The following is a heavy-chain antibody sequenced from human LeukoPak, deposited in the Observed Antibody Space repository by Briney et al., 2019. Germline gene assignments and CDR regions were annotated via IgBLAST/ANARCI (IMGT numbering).Heavy chain of an antibody. CDR1: GFTFSSYV. CDR2: ISYDGSNK. V-gene: IGHV3-30-3*01. J-gene: IGHJ4*02. D-gene: IGHD2-15*01. Sequence: PGGSLRLSCAASGFTFSSYVMHWVREATGKGLEWVAVISYDGSNKYYADSVKGRFTISRDNSKNTLFLQMNSLRTEDTAVYFCARANWAGIEAPATDYWGQGTLVTVSS. CDR3: ARANWAGIEAPATDY.